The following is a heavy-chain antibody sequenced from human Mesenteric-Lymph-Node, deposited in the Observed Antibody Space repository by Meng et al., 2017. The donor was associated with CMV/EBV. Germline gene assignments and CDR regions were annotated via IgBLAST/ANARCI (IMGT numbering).Heavy chain of an antibody. CDR1: GFTFNNYT. D-gene: IGHD2-2*01. Sequence: GGSLRLSCADYGFTFNNYTMHWVRQAPGKGLEWIACISSSSSYIYYADSVKGRFTIFRDNAKNSPYLQMNILRAEDTAVYYCARDRGYCGDTICYFAMDVWGQGTTVTVSS. J-gene: IGHJ6*02. CDR2: ISSSSSYI. V-gene: IGHV3-21*01. CDR3: ARDRGYCGDTICYFAMDV.